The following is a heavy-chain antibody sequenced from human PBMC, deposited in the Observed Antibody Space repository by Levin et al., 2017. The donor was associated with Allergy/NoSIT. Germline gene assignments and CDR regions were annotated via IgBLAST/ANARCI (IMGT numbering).Heavy chain of an antibody. CDR2: IYDDGSRI. CDR1: GFTLSYHW. CDR3: ARGERTGDYVDR. V-gene: IGHV3-74*01. J-gene: IGHJ5*02. D-gene: IGHD3/OR15-3a*01. Sequence: GESLKISCVASGFTLSYHWVHWVRQAPGKGLVWLSRIYDDGSRINYADSVKGRFTISRDNAKNTVFLQVASLGAEDTAVYYCARGERTGDYVDRWGQGTLVTVSS.